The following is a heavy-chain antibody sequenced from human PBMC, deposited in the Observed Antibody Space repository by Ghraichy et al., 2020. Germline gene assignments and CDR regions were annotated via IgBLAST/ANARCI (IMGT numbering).Heavy chain of an antibody. CDR1: GFTVSSNY. J-gene: IGHJ3*02. CDR3: ARGGARYDFWSGYFEDAFDI. Sequence: GGSLRLSCAASGFTVSSNYMSWVRQAPGKGLEWVSVIYSGGSTYYADSVKGRFTISRHNSENTLYLQMNSLRAEDTAVYYCARGGARYDFWSGYFEDAFDIWGQGTMVTVSS. CDR2: IYSGGST. D-gene: IGHD3-3*01. V-gene: IGHV3-53*04.